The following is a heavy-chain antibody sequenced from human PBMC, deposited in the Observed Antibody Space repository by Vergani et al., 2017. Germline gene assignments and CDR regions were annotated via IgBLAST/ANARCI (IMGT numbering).Heavy chain of an antibody. V-gene: IGHV3-21*01. CDR2: ISSSSSYI. Sequence: EVQLVESGGGLVKPGGSLRLSCAASGFTFSSYSMNWVRQAPGKGLEWVSSISSSSSYIYYADSVKGRFTISRDNAKNSLYLQMNSLRAEDTAVYYCAREGTMVKAFGYWGQGTLVTVSS. CDR3: AREGTMVKAFGY. J-gene: IGHJ4*02. D-gene: IGHD3-10*01. CDR1: GFTFSSYS.